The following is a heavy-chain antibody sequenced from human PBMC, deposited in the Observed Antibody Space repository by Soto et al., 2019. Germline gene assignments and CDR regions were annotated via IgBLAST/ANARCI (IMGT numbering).Heavy chain of an antibody. D-gene: IGHD3-22*01. J-gene: IGHJ6*02. CDR3: ARDGDYYDSSGFQRDYHYYGMDV. V-gene: IGHV1-69*01. CDR1: GGSFSDYA. CDR2: IIPMLGIA. Sequence: QVQLVQSGAEVKKPGSSVKVSCQASGGSFSDYAISWVRQAPGQGLEWMGGIIPMLGIADNAQKFQGRVIITADEYTSTVSMELSSLRSEDTAVYYCARDGDYYDSSGFQRDYHYYGMDVWGQGTTVTVAS.